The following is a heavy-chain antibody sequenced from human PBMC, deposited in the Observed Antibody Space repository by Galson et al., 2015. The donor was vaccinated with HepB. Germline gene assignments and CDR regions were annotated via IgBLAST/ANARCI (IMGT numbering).Heavy chain of an antibody. CDR1: GYTFCSYS. CDR2: ISHYNRDT. D-gene: IGHD2-15*01. J-gene: IGHJ5*02. V-gene: IGHV1-18*01. Sequence: SVKVSCTASGYTFCSYSINWVRQAPGKGLEWMGWISHYNRDTKYAGKVKGRVTMTTDTFKNTPYMELRSLRSDDTAFYYGARGARVGVVGGGQYNWLAPWGQGTLVTVSS. CDR3: ARGARVGVVGGGQYNWLAP.